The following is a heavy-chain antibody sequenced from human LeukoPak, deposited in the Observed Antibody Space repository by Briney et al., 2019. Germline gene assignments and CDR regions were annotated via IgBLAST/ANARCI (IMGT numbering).Heavy chain of an antibody. CDR3: ARGGRKRTVPQPVDY. Sequence: SETLSLTCAVYGGSFSGYYWSWIRQPPGKGLEWIGEINHSGSTNYNPSLKSRVTISVDTSKNQFSLKLSSVTAADTAVYYCARGGRKRTVPQPVDYWGQGTLVTVSS. D-gene: IGHD1-1*01. CDR2: INHSGST. CDR1: GGSFSGYY. J-gene: IGHJ4*02. V-gene: IGHV4-34*01.